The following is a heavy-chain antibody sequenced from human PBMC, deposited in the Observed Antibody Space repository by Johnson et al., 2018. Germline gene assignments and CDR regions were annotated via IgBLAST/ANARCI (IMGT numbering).Heavy chain of an antibody. V-gene: IGHV3-30*18. Sequence: QVQLVESGGGVVQPGRSLRLSCAASGFTFSSYGMHLVRQAPGKGLEWVALISYDGSNKYYAASVKGRFTISRDNSKNTLFLQMNSLRAEDPAVYSCAKDSPGWGATYYYGMDVWGQGTTVTVSS. CDR2: ISYDGSNK. CDR3: AKDSPGWGATYYYGMDV. CDR1: GFTFSSYG. D-gene: IGHD1-26*01. J-gene: IGHJ6*02.